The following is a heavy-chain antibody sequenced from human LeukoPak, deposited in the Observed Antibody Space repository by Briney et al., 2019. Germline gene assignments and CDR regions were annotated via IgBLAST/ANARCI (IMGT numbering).Heavy chain of an antibody. V-gene: IGHV3-11*01. CDR2: ISSSGSTI. J-gene: IGHJ4*02. Sequence: PGGSLRLSCAASGFTFSDYYMSWIRQAPGKGLEWDSYISSSGSTIYYADSVKGRFTISRDNAKNSLYLQMNSLRAEDTAVYYCARTRTATAIWGDFDYWGQGTLVTVSS. CDR3: ARTRTATAIWGDFDY. D-gene: IGHD2-2*02. CDR1: GFTFSDYY.